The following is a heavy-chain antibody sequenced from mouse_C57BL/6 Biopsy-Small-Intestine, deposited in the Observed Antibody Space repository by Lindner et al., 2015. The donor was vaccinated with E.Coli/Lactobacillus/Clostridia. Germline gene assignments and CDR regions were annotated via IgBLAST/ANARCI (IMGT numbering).Heavy chain of an antibody. CDR2: ILPGSGYT. CDR3: ARAYSNWYFDV. J-gene: IGHJ1*03. CDR1: GYTFTGYW. D-gene: IGHD2-5*01. V-gene: IGHV1-9*01. Sequence: VQLQESGAELMKPGASVKISCKASGYTFTGYWIEWVKQRPGHGLEWIGEILPGSGYTNDKEKFKGKATFTADTSSNTAYMQLSSLATEDSAIYYRARAYSNWYFDVWGTGTTVTVSS.